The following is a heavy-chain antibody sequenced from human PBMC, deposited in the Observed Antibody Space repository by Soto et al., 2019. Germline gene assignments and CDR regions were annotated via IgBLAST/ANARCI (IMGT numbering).Heavy chain of an antibody. J-gene: IGHJ4*02. D-gene: IGHD6-25*01. CDR1: GYMFTAYD. CDR3: ARGVPAATARIDDI. Sequence: SVKVSCKASGYMFTAYDLHWVRQAPGQGLEWMAWINPNSGDTKRVEKFQGRVTLTWDTTITTAYMELTGLTSDDTAIYYCARGVPAATARIDDIWGQGPLVTVSS. CDR2: INPNSGDT. V-gene: IGHV1-2*02.